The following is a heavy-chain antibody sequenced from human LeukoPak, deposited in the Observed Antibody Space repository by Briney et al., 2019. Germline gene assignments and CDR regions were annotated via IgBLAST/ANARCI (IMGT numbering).Heavy chain of an antibody. Sequence: SETLSLTCTVSGGSISGYYWNWXRQPPGKXXEXXGSIYYSGSSNYNPSLESRVTISVDTSKNQFSLQLNSVTAADTAVYYCARDISGGSHVFDIWGQGTMVTVSS. V-gene: IGHV4-59*08. CDR2: IYYSGSS. D-gene: IGHD3-3*02. CDR1: GGSISGYY. CDR3: ARDISGGSHVFDI. J-gene: IGHJ3*02.